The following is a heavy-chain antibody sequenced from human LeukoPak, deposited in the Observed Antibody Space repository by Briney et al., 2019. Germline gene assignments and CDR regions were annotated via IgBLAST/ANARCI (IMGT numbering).Heavy chain of an antibody. V-gene: IGHV1-69*04. CDR2: IIPILNIP. CDR1: GGSFSSQA. D-gene: IGHD3-16*01. Sequence: SVKVSCKASGGSFSSQAISWLRQAPGQGLEYMGRIIPILNIPNYSQKFQGRVTITADISTNTAYMELRSLISEDTAVYYCAQRLSWLDPWGQGTLVTVSS. CDR3: AQRLSWLDP. J-gene: IGHJ5*02.